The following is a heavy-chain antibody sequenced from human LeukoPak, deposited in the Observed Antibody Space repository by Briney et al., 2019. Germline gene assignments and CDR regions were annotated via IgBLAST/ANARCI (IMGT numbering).Heavy chain of an antibody. CDR3: ARKVVGATNAFDI. CDR2: INPNSGGT. V-gene: IGHV1-2*02. CDR1: GYTFTGYY. Sequence: ASVKVSCKASGYTFTGYYMHWVRQAPGQGLEWMGWINPNSGGTNYAQKFQGRVTMTRDTSISTAYMELSRLRSDDTAVYYCARKVVGATNAFDIWGQGTMVTVSS. J-gene: IGHJ3*02. D-gene: IGHD1-26*01.